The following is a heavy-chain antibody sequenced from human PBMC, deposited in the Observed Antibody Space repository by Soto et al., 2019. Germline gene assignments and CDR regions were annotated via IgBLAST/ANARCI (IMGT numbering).Heavy chain of an antibody. CDR2: ISSSSSTR. CDR1: GFTLSSYS. Sequence: EVQLVESGGGLVQPGGSLRLSCEASGFTLSSYSMNWARQAPGQGLEWVSYISSSSSTRNYADSVKGRFTISRDNAKNSLYLQMNSLRDEDSAVYYCAIDNPRSSGWDVWGQGTTVTVSS. CDR3: AIDNPRSSGWDV. J-gene: IGHJ6*02. V-gene: IGHV3-48*02.